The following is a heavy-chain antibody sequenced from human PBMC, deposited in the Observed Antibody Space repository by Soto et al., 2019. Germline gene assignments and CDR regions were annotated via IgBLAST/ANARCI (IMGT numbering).Heavy chain of an antibody. CDR1: GGPFSSYA. CDR2: IIPIFGTA. CDR3: ARGYSYVPAAY. D-gene: IGHD5-18*01. Sequence: GASVKVSCTAAGGPFSSYASSWVRETPGQGLEWMGGIIPIFGTATXAQMFQGRVTIIADESTSTAYMEVSRLRSEDTAVYYCARGYSYVPAAYGGHGTLVTVSS. J-gene: IGHJ4*01. V-gene: IGHV1-69*13.